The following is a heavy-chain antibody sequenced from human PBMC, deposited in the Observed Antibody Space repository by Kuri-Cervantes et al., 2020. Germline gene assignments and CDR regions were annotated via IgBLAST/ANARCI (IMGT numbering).Heavy chain of an antibody. J-gene: IGHJ3*02. D-gene: IGHD3-10*01. CDR1: GYTFTSYD. CDR3: AKDLYGSGNPAFDI. Sequence: ASVKVSCKASGYTFTSYDINWVRQATGQGLEWMGWMNPNSGNTGYAQKFQGRATMTRNTSISTAYMELSSLRSEDTALYYCAKDLYGSGNPAFDIWGQGTMVTVSS. CDR2: MNPNSGNT. V-gene: IGHV1-8*01.